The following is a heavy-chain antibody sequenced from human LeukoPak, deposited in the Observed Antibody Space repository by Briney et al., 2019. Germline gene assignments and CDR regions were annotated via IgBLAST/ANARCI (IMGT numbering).Heavy chain of an antibody. CDR1: GFTFSSYA. V-gene: IGHV3-23*01. J-gene: IGHJ4*02. CDR2: ISGSGGST. Sequence: GGSLRLSCAASGFTFSSYAMHWVRQAPGKGLEWVSAISGSGGSTYYADSVKGRFTISRDNSKNTLYLQMNSLRAEDTAVYYCAKTGRVWFGEFLYFDYWGQGTLVTVSS. CDR3: AKTGRVWFGEFLYFDY. D-gene: IGHD3-10*01.